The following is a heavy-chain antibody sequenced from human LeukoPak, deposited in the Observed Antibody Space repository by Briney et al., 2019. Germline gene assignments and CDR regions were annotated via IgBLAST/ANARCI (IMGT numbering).Heavy chain of an antibody. D-gene: IGHD4-23*01. V-gene: IGHV4-61*02. CDR1: GGSISSGSYY. CDR2: IYTSGST. Sequence: PSETLSLTCTVSGGSISSGSYYWSWIRQPAGKGLEWIGRIYTSGSTNYNPSLKSRVTISVDTSKNQFSLKLSSVTAADTAVYYCARENYGGAFDTWGQGTMVTVSS. CDR3: ARENYGGAFDT. J-gene: IGHJ3*02.